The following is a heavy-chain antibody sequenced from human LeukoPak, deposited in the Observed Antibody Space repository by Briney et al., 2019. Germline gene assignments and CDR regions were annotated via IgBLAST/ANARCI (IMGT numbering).Heavy chain of an antibody. CDR2: IIPIFGTA. J-gene: IGHJ4*02. Sequence: SVKVSCKASGGTFSSYAISWVGQAPGQGLEWMGGIIPIFGTANYAQKFQGRVTITADESTSTAYMELSSLRSEDTAAYYCARGTLVGATLGGNDYWGQGTLVTVSS. D-gene: IGHD1-26*01. CDR3: ARGTLVGATLGGNDY. V-gene: IGHV1-69*01. CDR1: GGTFSSYA.